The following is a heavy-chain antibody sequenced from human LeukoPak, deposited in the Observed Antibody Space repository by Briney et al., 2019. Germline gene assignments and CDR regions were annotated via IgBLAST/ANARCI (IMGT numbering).Heavy chain of an antibody. CDR2: INQDGSQK. D-gene: IGHD3-10*01. J-gene: IGHJ4*02. V-gene: IGHV3-7*01. CDR1: GFTISIYW. CDR3: AWYNSRSYPY. Sequence: GWSLRLSCAASGFTISIYWMSWVRQAPGKGLEWVANINQDGSQKYYVDSVKGRFTITRDNAKNSLYLQLNSLRAEDTAVFYCAWYNSRSYPYWGQGTLVTVSS.